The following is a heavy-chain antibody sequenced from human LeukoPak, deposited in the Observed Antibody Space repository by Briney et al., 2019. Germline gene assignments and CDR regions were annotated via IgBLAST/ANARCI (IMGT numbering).Heavy chain of an antibody. V-gene: IGHV3-72*01. J-gene: IGHJ4*02. CDR3: ARVTTIFDYYYDY. Sequence: GGSLRLSCAASGFIFSDHYMDWVRQAPGKGPEWVGRSRNKAKRYTTEYAASVKGRFTISREDSKNSLYLQMNSLKTEDTAVYYCARVTTIFDYYYDYWGQGTLVTVSS. D-gene: IGHD4-11*01. CDR1: GFIFSDHY. CDR2: SRNKAKRYTT.